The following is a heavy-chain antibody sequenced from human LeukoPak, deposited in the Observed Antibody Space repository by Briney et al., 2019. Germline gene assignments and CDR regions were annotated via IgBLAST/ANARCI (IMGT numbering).Heavy chain of an antibody. CDR2: IKQDGSEK. CDR1: GFTFSSYW. Sequence: GGSLRLSCAASGFTFSSYWMSWVRQAPGKGLEWVDNIKQDGSEKYYVDSVKGRFTISRDNAKNSLYLQMNSLRAEDTAVYYCARDSLTYYYDSSGPTDYWGQGTLVTVSS. V-gene: IGHV3-7*01. J-gene: IGHJ4*02. CDR3: ARDSLTYYYDSSGPTDY. D-gene: IGHD3-22*01.